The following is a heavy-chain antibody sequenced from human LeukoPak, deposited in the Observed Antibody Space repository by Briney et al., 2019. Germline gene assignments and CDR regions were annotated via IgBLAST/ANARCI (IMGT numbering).Heavy chain of an antibody. Sequence: PGVSLRLSCAASGFTFSSYSMNWVRQAPGKGLEWVSSISSSSSYIYYADSVKGRFTISRDNAKNSLYLQMNSLRAEDTAVYYCARDGLRITMVRGDYDYWGQGTLVTVSS. CDR2: ISSSSSYI. V-gene: IGHV3-21*01. D-gene: IGHD3-10*01. J-gene: IGHJ4*02. CDR3: ARDGLRITMVRGDYDY. CDR1: GFTFSSYS.